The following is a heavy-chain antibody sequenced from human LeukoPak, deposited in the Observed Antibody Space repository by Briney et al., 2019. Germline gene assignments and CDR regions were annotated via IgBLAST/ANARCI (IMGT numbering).Heavy chain of an antibody. CDR3: ARDSARGWNFDY. D-gene: IGHD6-19*01. J-gene: IGHJ4*02. V-gene: IGHV4-38-2*02. Sequence: SETLSLTCTVSNYSIGSGYWWGWIRQPPGKGPDWIGSIYHSGSTYYTPSLKSRVTISIDTSRNQFALRLRSVTAADTAVYYCARDSARGWNFDYWGQGALVTVSS. CDR1: NYSIGSGYW. CDR2: IYHSGST.